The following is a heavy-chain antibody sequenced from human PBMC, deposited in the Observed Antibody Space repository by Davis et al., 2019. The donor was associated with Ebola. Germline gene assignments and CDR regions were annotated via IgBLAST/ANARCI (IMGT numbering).Heavy chain of an antibody. CDR2: ISGSGGST. J-gene: IGHJ4*02. Sequence: GGSLRLSCAASGFTFSSYAMSWVRQAPGKGLEWVSAISGSGGSTYYADSVKGRFTISRDNSKNTLYLQMNSLRAEDTAVYYCGPPGIAVAVPPIYWGQGTLVTVSS. V-gene: IGHV3-23*01. D-gene: IGHD6-19*01. CDR3: GPPGIAVAVPPIY. CDR1: GFTFSSYA.